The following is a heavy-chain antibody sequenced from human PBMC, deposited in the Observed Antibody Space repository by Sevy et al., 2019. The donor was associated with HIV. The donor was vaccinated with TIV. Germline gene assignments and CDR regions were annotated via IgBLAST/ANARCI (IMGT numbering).Heavy chain of an antibody. J-gene: IGHJ4*02. D-gene: IGHD5-18*01. Sequence: SDTLSLTCTVSGGSISSYYWSWIRQPPGKGLEWIGYIYYSGSTNYNPSLKSRVTISVDTSKNQFSLKLSSVTAADTAVYYCARGVAPYSYGYRDHHGGFDYWGQGTLVTVSS. CDR3: ARGVAPYSYGYRDHHGGFDY. CDR2: IYYSGST. V-gene: IGHV4-59*07. CDR1: GGSISSYY.